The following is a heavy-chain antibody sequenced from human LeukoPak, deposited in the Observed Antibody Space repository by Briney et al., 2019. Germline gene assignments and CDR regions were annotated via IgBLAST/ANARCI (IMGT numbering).Heavy chain of an antibody. CDR2: ISYDGSNK. D-gene: IGHD6-13*01. Sequence: GGSLRLSCAASGFTFSSYAMHWVRQAPGKGLEWVAVISYDGSNKYYADSVKGRFTISRDNSKNTLYLQMNSLRAEDTAVYYCARDTYSSSWFPPGVDYWGQGTLVTVSS. V-gene: IGHV3-30-3*01. CDR1: GFTFSSYA. CDR3: ARDTYSSSWFPPGVDY. J-gene: IGHJ4*02.